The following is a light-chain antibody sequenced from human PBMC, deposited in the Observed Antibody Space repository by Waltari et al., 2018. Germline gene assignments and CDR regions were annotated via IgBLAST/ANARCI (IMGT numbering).Light chain of an antibody. CDR2: GAS. V-gene: IGKV3-15*01. J-gene: IGKJ4*01. Sequence: EIVMTQAPVTLSVSPGERATLFCRASQRVSSNLAWYQQKPGRGPRLLIYGASIRATGIPARFTGSGSGTEFTLTISRLQSEDFAVYFCQHYNNRPLTFGGGTKVEI. CDR1: QRVSSN. CDR3: QHYNNRPLT.